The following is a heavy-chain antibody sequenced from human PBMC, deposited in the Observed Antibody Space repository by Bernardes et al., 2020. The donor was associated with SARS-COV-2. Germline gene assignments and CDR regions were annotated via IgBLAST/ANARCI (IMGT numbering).Heavy chain of an antibody. J-gene: IGHJ4*02. CDR1: GFTFSSYS. D-gene: IGHD5-12*01. CDR2: ISSSSSYI. V-gene: IGHV3-21*01. Sequence: VGSLRLSCAASGFTFSSYSMNWVRQAPGKGLEWVSSISSSSSYIYYADSVKGRFTISRDNAKNSLYLQMNSLRVEDTAVYYCARGGYSGYVLPNFDYWGQGTLVTVSS. CDR3: ARGGYSGYVLPNFDY.